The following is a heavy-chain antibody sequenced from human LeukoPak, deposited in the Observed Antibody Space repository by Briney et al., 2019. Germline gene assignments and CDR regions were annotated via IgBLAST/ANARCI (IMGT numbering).Heavy chain of an antibody. J-gene: IGHJ2*01. CDR3: ARDRDRAVAGSYWYFDL. CDR1: GGSVSSYY. Sequence: SETLSLTCTVSGGSVSSYYWSWIRQPAGKGLEWIGRIYTSGSTNYNPSPKSRVTMSVDTSKNQFSLKLSSVTAADTAVYYCARDRDRAVAGSYWYFDLWGRGTLVTVSS. CDR2: IYTSGST. V-gene: IGHV4-4*07. D-gene: IGHD6-19*01.